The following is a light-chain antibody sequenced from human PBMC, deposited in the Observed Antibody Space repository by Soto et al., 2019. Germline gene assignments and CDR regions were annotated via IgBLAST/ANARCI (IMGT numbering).Light chain of an antibody. CDR3: CSYAGSSYV. V-gene: IGLV2-23*01. Sequence: QSVLTQPASVSGSPGQSITISCTGPSSDVGSYNLVSWYQQHPGKAPKLMIYEGSKRPSGVSNRFSGSKSGNTASLTISGLQAEDEADYYCCSYAGSSYVFGTGPKVTVL. J-gene: IGLJ1*01. CDR2: EGS. CDR1: SSDVGSYNL.